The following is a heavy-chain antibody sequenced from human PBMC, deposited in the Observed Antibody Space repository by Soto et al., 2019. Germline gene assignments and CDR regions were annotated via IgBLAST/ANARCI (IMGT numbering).Heavy chain of an antibody. V-gene: IGHV4-59*01. Sequence: SETLSLTCTVSGGSISSYYWSWIRQPPGKGLEWIGYIYYSGSTNYNPSLKSRVTISVDTSKNQFSLKLSSVTAADTAVYYCARDSPYGDLFDYWGQGTLVTVSS. CDR2: IYYSGST. J-gene: IGHJ4*02. CDR3: ARDSPYGDLFDY. D-gene: IGHD4-17*01. CDR1: GGSISSYY.